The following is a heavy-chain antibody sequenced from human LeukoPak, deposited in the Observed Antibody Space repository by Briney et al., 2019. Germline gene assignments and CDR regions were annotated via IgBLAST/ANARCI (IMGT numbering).Heavy chain of an antibody. J-gene: IGHJ4*02. D-gene: IGHD6-19*01. Sequence: ASVKVSCKASGYTFTSYAMHWVRQAPGQRLEWMGWINAGNGNTKYPQKFQGRVTITRDTSASTAYMELSSLRSEDTAVYYCARDPTQWLVFPTFEVKGYYFDYWGQGTLVTVSS. CDR2: INAGNGNT. CDR3: ARDPTQWLVFPTFEVKGYYFDY. CDR1: GYTFTSYA. V-gene: IGHV1-3*01.